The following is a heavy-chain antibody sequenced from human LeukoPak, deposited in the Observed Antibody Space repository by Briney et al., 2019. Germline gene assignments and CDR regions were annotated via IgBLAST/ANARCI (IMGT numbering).Heavy chain of an antibody. Sequence: GGSLRLSCAASGFTFSSYSMNWVRQAPGKGLEWVSSISSSSSYISYADSVKGRFTIFRDNAKNSLYLQMNSLRAEDTAVYYCARDGGGGWNAFDIWGQGTMVTVSS. V-gene: IGHV3-21*01. CDR1: GFTFSSYS. J-gene: IGHJ3*02. CDR2: ISSSSSYI. D-gene: IGHD2-15*01. CDR3: ARDGGGGWNAFDI.